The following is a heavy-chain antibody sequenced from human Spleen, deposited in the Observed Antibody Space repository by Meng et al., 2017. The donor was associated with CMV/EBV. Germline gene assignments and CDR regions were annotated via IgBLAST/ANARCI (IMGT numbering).Heavy chain of an antibody. J-gene: IGHJ6*02. CDR1: GGTFSSYT. CDR3: ARGQQWLVLGTPLYYYYGMDV. CDR2: MNPNSGNT. Sequence: ASVKVSCKASGGTFSSYTISWVRQAAGQGLEWMGWMNPNSGNTGYAQKFQGRVTMTRNTPISTAYMELSSLRSEDTAVYYCARGQQWLVLGTPLYYYYGMDVWGQGTTVTVSS. V-gene: IGHV1-8*02. D-gene: IGHD6-19*01.